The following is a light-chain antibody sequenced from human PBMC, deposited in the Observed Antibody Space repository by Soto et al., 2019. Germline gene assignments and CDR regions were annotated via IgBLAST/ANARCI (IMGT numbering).Light chain of an antibody. CDR3: SSFTSRITNV. J-gene: IGLJ1*01. CDR1: SSDDGGYNS. V-gene: IGLV2-14*01. CDR2: DVT. Sequence: QSVLTQPASVSGSPGHSITISCTGTSSDDGGYNSVSWYQQHPGKAPKLILYDVTDRPSGVSYRFSGSKSGNTASLTISGLQAADEADYFCSSFTSRITNVFGSGTKVTIL.